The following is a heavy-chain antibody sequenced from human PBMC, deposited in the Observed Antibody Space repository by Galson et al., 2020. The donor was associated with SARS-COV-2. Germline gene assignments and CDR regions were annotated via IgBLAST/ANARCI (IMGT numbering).Heavy chain of an antibody. D-gene: IGHD3-22*01. CDR2: ISWNSGNI. Sequence: GGSLRLSCAASGFNLDDHAMHWIRQAPGKGLEWVSAISWNSGNIGYAASVKGRFTVSRDNAKNSLFLQMNSLRPEDTALYYCARDRYNSGYYDGLDIWGQGTMVTVSS. CDR3: ARDRYNSGYYDGLDI. J-gene: IGHJ3*02. CDR1: GFNLDDHA. V-gene: IGHV3-9*01.